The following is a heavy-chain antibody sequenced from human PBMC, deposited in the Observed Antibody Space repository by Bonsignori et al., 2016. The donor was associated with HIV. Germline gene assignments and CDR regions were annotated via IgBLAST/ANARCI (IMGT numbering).Heavy chain of an antibody. CDR2: ISSSYSYI. J-gene: IGHJ4*02. CDR3: ARGHSSSWFSPFDY. Sequence: WIRQPPGKGLEWVSSISSSYSYIYYADSVKGRFTISRDNAKNSLYLQMNSLRAEDTAVYYCARGHSSSWFSPFDYWGQGTLVTVSS. D-gene: IGHD6-13*01. V-gene: IGHV3-21*01.